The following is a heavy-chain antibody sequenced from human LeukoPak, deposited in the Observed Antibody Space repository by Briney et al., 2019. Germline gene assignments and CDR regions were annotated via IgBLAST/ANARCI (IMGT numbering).Heavy chain of an antibody. Sequence: ASVKVSCKASGYTFTSYGISWVRQAPGQGLEWMGWISAYNGNTNYAQKLQGRVTMTTDTSTSTAYMELRSLRSDDTAVYYCARLDLSSSFKSYYYYGMDVWGQGNTVTVSS. V-gene: IGHV1-18*01. CDR1: GYTFTSYG. J-gene: IGHJ6*02. CDR3: ARLDLSSSFKSYYYYGMDV. D-gene: IGHD6-6*01. CDR2: ISAYNGNT.